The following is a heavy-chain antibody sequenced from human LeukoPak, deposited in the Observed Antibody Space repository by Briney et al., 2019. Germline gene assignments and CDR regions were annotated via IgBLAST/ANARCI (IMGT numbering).Heavy chain of an antibody. CDR3: ARGDRPEAARPLRRGFDY. Sequence: ASVKVSCKASGYTFTSYGISWVRQAPGQGLEWMGWISAYNGNTNYAQKLQGRVTMTTDTSTSTAYMELRSLRSDDTAVYYCARGDRPEAARPLRRGFDYWGQGTQVTVSS. J-gene: IGHJ4*02. CDR2: ISAYNGNT. V-gene: IGHV1-18*01. CDR1: GYTFTSYG. D-gene: IGHD6-6*01.